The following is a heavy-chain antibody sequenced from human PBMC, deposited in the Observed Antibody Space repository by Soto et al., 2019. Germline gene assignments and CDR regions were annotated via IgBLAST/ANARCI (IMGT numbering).Heavy chain of an antibody. V-gene: IGHV4-4*02. D-gene: IGHD6-19*01. CDR2: IYHSGST. CDR1: GGSISSSNW. Sequence: SETLSLTCAVSGGSISSSNWWSWVRQPPGKGLEWIGEIYHSGSTNYNPSLKSRVTISVDKSKNQFSLKLSSVTAADTAVYYCARDGVAVAGYSFGMDVWGQGTTGTVSS. CDR3: ARDGVAVAGYSFGMDV. J-gene: IGHJ6*02.